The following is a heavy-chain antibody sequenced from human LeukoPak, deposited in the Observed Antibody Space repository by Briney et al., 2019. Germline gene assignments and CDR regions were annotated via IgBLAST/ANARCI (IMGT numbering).Heavy chain of an antibody. Sequence: ASVKVSCKASGYTFTGYYMHWVRQAPGQGLEWMGWINPNSGGTNYAQKFQGWVTMTRDTSISTAYMELSRLRSDDTAVYYCARVQGAVAGSLDYWGQGTLVTVSS. CDR1: GYTFTGYY. CDR2: INPNSGGT. CDR3: ARVQGAVAGSLDY. V-gene: IGHV1-2*04. D-gene: IGHD6-19*01. J-gene: IGHJ4*02.